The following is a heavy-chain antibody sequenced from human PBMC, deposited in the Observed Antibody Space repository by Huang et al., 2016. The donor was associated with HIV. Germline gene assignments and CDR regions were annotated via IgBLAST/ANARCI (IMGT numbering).Heavy chain of an antibody. CDR3: ARGTYYHFFDK. V-gene: IGHV1-2*02. CDR2: INTKSGAT. J-gene: IGHJ3*02. D-gene: IGHD3-3*02. CDR1: GFTVTGYY. Sequence: QVQLVQSGAEVKKPGASVEVSCKASGFTVTGYYLHWVRQAPGQGLEWSGWINTKSGATNYPQHFQVRVTMTWDTSITTAYLDLRRLRSDDTAVYYCARGTYYHFFDKWGQGTMVIVSS.